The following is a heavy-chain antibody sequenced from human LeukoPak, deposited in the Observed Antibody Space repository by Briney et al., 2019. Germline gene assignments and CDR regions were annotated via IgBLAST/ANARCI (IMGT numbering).Heavy chain of an antibody. CDR1: GFTFSSYW. Sequence: GGSLRLSCAASGFTFSSYWMNWVRQAPGKGLEWVANIKQDGSEKYYVDSVKGRFTISRDNAKNSLYLQMNSLRVEDTAVYYCARGSGRNWFDPWGQGTLVTVSS. CDR3: ARGSGRNWFDP. V-gene: IGHV3-7*01. CDR2: IKQDGSEK. J-gene: IGHJ5*02. D-gene: IGHD1-1*01.